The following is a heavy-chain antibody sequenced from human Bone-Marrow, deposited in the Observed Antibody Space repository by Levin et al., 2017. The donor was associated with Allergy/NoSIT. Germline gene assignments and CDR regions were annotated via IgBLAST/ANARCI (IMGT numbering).Heavy chain of an antibody. CDR3: VRDAQWLLRQGVFDF. J-gene: IGHJ4*02. Sequence: SCAVSGGSISDRNHYWGWVRQPPGKGLEWIANIFYRGNTYYNPSLKSRVAVSVDTSTNQLSLNLSSVTAADTAVYYCVRDAQWLLRQGVFDFWGQGTPVTVSS. V-gene: IGHV4-39*07. D-gene: IGHD6-19*01. CDR2: IFYRGNT. CDR1: GGSISDRNHY.